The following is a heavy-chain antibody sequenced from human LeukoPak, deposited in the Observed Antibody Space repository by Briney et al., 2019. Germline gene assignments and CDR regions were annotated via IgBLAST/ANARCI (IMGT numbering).Heavy chain of an antibody. CDR3: ASVATY. CDR2: INHSGST. D-gene: IGHD2-15*01. J-gene: IGHJ4*02. Sequence: SETLSLTCAVYGGSFSGYYWSWIRQPPGKGLEWIGEINHSGSTNYNPSLKSRVTISVDTSKNQFSLKLSSVTAADTAVYYCASVATYWGQGTLVTVSS. CDR1: GGSFSGYY. V-gene: IGHV4-34*01.